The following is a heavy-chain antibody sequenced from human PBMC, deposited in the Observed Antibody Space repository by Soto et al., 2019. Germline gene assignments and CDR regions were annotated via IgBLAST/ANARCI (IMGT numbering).Heavy chain of an antibody. CDR3: AKDRYYDSRKDWYFDL. CDR1: GFTFSSYG. V-gene: IGHV3-30*18. D-gene: IGHD3-22*01. J-gene: IGHJ2*01. CDR2: ISYDGSNK. Sequence: QVQLVESGGGVVQPGRSLRLSCAASGFTFSSYGMHWVRQAPGKGLEWVAVISYDGSNKYYADSVKGRFTISRDNSKNTLYLQMNSLRAEDTAVYYCAKDRYYDSRKDWYFDLWGRGTLVTVSS.